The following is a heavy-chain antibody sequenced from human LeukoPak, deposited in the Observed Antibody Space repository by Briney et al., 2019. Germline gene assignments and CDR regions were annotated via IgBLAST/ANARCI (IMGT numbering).Heavy chain of an antibody. CDR3: ARGWFYGMDV. D-gene: IGHD3-10*01. Sequence: GGSLRLSCAASGFTFSSYSMNWVRQAPGKGLEWVSSISSSSSYIYYADSVKGRFTISRDNSRNTLYLQMNSLRAEDTAVYYCARGWFYGMDVWGQGTTVSVSS. CDR2: ISSSSSYI. CDR1: GFTFSSYS. V-gene: IGHV3-21*01. J-gene: IGHJ6*02.